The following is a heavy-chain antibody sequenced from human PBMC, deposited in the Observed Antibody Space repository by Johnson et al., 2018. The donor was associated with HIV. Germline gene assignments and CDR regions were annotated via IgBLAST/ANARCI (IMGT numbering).Heavy chain of an antibody. CDR3: AKSPGKDNGGNSGGIDF. V-gene: IGHV3-33*03. D-gene: IGHD4-23*01. CDR1: GFTFSRYG. Sequence: GVVQVGRSLRLSCEASGFTFSRYGMHWVRQAPGKGLEWVAVIWYDGSNKNYTESVKGRFSISRDNSKNTLYLQMNSLRAEDTATYYCAKSPGKDNGGNSGGIDFWGQGTRVTVSS. J-gene: IGHJ3*01. CDR2: IWYDGSNK.